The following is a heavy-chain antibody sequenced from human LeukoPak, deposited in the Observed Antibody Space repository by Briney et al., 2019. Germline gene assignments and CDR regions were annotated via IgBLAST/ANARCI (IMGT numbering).Heavy chain of an antibody. CDR1: GFTFSTYE. CDR3: ARDRDSCSISCYNAFDI. D-gene: IGHD2-2*01. CDR2: ISNDGRNK. J-gene: IGHJ3*02. Sequence: GSLRLSCAASGFTFSTYEMHWVRQAPGKGLEWVAVISNDGRNKDYADSVKGRFTISRDNSKNTLYVQMNSLRAEDTAVYYCARDRDSCSISCYNAFDIWGQGTMVTVSS. V-gene: IGHV3-30*01.